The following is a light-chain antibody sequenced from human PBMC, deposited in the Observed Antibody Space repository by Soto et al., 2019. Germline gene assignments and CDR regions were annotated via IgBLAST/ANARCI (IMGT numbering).Light chain of an antibody. J-gene: IGLJ2*01. CDR1: SSNIGAEYG. Sequence: QSVLTQPPSVSGAPGQRVTISCTGSSSNIGAEYGVHWYQQLPGTAPKLLIYENKNRPSGVPDRFSGSKSGTSGSLAITGLQAEDEADYYCQSYDGSLSAVVFGGGTKVTVL. V-gene: IGLV1-40*01. CDR2: ENK. CDR3: QSYDGSLSAVV.